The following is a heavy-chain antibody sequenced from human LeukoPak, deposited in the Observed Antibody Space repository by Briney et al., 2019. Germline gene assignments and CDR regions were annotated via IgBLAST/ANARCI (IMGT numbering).Heavy chain of an antibody. CDR1: VRTFSSYA. D-gene: IGHD7-27*01. CDR3: ARGDGDRNDLFDY. J-gene: IGHJ4*02. CDR2: IIPIFGTA. Sequence: SVKVSCKASVRTFSSYAISWVRQAPGQGLEWMGRIIPIFGTANYAQKFQGRVTITTDESTSTAYMELSSLRSEGTAVYYCARGDGDRNDLFDYWGQGTLVTVSS. V-gene: IGHV1-69*05.